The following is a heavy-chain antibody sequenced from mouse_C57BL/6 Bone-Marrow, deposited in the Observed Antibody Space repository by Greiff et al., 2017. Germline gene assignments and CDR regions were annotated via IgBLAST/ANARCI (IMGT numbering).Heavy chain of an antibody. Sequence: VQLQQPGAELVMPGASVKLSCKASGYTFTSYWMHWVKQRPGQGLEWIGEIDPSDSYTNYNQKFKGKSTLTVDKSSSTAYMQLSSLTSEDSAVYYCARDYYYGSRWYFDVWGTGTTVTVSS. CDR1: GYTFTSYW. CDR3: ARDYYYGSRWYFDV. V-gene: IGHV1-69*01. J-gene: IGHJ1*03. D-gene: IGHD1-1*01. CDR2: IDPSDSYT.